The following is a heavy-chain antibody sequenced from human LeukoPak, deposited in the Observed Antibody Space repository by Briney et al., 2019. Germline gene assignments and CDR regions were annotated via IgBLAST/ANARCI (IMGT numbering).Heavy chain of an antibody. V-gene: IGHV4-59*08. J-gene: IGHJ4*02. CDR3: ARQGLYNWNDVAYFDY. D-gene: IGHD1-20*01. CDR1: GGSIRSHY. CDR2: ISYSGNT. Sequence: PSETLSLTCTVSGGSIRSHYWSWIRQPPGKGLEWIGYISYSGNTNYNPSLKSRLTISVDTSKSQFSLKLSSVTAADTAVYYCARQGLYNWNDVAYFDYWGQGTLVTVSS.